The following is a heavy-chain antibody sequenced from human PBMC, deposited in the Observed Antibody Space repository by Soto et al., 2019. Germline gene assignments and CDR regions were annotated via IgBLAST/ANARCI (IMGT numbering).Heavy chain of an antibody. CDR1: GFTFSSYW. D-gene: IGHD3-3*01. CDR3: ARVCDFWSGYYCPIVGMDV. CDR2: IKQDGSEK. J-gene: IGHJ6*02. Sequence: GSLRLSCAASGFTFSSYWMSWVRQAPGKGLEWVANIKQDGSEKYYVDSVKGRFTISRDNAKNSLYLQMNSLRAEDTAVYYCARVCDFWSGYYCPIVGMDVWGQGTTVTVSS. V-gene: IGHV3-7*01.